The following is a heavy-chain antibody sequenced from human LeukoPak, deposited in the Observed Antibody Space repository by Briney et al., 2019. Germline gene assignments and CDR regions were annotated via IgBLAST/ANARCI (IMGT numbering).Heavy chain of an antibody. CDR3: ARNTLWFGEWTNAFDS. CDR1: GGSPSGYY. D-gene: IGHD3-10*01. V-gene: IGHV4-34*01. J-gene: IGHJ3*02. Sequence: LSETLSLTRAVYGGSPSGYYWSWIPQPPGQGLEWSGEINQSGSTKYNPSLQSRVTISVDKSKHQFSLKLSYVTAADTAVHYCARNTLWFGEWTNAFDSWGQRTMVTVSS. CDR2: INQSGST.